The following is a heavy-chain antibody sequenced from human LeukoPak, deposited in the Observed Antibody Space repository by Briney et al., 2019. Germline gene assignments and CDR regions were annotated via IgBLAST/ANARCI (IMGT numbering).Heavy chain of an antibody. CDR3: ARVDYYGSGSYYSTRLNWFDL. CDR2: IYYSGST. Sequence: SETLSLTCTVSGGSISSSSYYWGWVRQPPGTGLEWVGSIYYSGSTYYNPSLKSRVTISVDTSKNQFSLKLSSVTAADTAVYYCARVDYYGSGSYYSTRLNWFDLWGQGTLVTVSS. D-gene: IGHD3-10*01. CDR1: GGSISSSSYY. V-gene: IGHV4-39*07. J-gene: IGHJ5*02.